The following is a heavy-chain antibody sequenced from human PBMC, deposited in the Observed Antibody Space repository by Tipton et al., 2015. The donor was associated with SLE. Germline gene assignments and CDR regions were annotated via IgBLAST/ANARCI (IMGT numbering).Heavy chain of an antibody. Sequence: TLSLTCIVSGGSIKNHYWSWIRQAPGMGLEWIGYIHYSGTTHDNPSLKSRVTMSVDMSKNQFSLRLTSVTAADTAVYYCAKDPWGRGYFDLWGHGTLVTVSS. CDR2: IHYSGTT. J-gene: IGHJ2*01. CDR3: AKDPWGRGYFDL. D-gene: IGHD3-16*01. CDR1: GGSIKNHY. V-gene: IGHV4-59*11.